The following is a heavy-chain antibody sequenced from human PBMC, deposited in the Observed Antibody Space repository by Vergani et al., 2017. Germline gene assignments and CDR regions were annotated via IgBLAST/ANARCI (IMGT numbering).Heavy chain of an antibody. CDR1: GYTFTGYY. D-gene: IGHD5-24*01. V-gene: IGHV1-2*02. CDR3: ARVVPEVVTRGGFDY. CDR2: INPNSGGT. Sequence: QVQLVQSGAEVKKPGASVKVFCKASGYTFTGYYIHWVRQAPGQGLEWIGWINPNSGGTNYAQKFQGRVTMTRDTSISTAYMELSRLRSDDTAVYYCARVVPEVVTRGGFDYWGQGTLVTVSS. J-gene: IGHJ4*02.